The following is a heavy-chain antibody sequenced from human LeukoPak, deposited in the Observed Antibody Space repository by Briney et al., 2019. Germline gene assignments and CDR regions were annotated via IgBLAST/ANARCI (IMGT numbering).Heavy chain of an antibody. V-gene: IGHV3-30-3*01. CDR3: ARTPGDSSIWYSDS. CDR2: ISYDGTNK. J-gene: IGHJ4*02. D-gene: IGHD6-13*01. CDR1: GFTFNYYA. Sequence: GRSLRLSCAASGFTFNYYAMHWARQAPGKGLECVAVISYDGTNKYHADSMKGRFTISRDNSKNTLYLQMSSLRAEDTAVYYCARTPGDSSIWYSDSWGQGTLVTVSS.